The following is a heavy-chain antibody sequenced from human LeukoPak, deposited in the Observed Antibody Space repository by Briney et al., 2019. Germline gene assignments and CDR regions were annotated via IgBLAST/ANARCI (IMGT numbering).Heavy chain of an antibody. J-gene: IGHJ4*02. CDR2: ISYDGSNK. CDR3: AKEAGYSYGFDY. V-gene: IGHV3-30*18. D-gene: IGHD5-18*01. CDR1: GFTFSNYG. Sequence: GRSLRLSCAASGFTFSNYGIHWVRQAPGKGVEWVAVISYDGSNKYYADSVKGRCTISRDNSKNTVYLQMNSLRAEDTAVYYCAKEAGYSYGFDYWGQGTLVTVSS.